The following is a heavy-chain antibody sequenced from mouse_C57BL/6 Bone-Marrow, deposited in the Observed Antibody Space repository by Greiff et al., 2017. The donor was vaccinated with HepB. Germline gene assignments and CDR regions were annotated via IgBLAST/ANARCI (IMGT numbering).Heavy chain of an antibody. D-gene: IGHD2-1*01. CDR2: ISDGGSYT. Sequence: EVKLKESGGGLVKPGGSLKLSCAASGFTFSSYAMSWVRQTPEKRLEWVATISDGGSYTYYPDNVKGRFTISRDNAKNNLYLQMSHLKSEDTAMYYCARIYYGNYDFDYWGQGTTLTVSS. J-gene: IGHJ2*01. CDR1: GFTFSSYA. CDR3: ARIYYGNYDFDY. V-gene: IGHV5-4*03.